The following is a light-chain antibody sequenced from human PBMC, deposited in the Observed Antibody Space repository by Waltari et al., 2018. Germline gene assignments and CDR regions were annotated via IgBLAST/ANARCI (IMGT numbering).Light chain of an antibody. CDR3: QQYNNWLPYT. Sequence: EVVMTQSPGIVSASPGERATLSCRASQSVSRNVAWYQQKPGQAPRLLIYGASTRAACIPARFSGSWSGTEFTLTISSLQSEDFAVYYCQQYNNWLPYTFGQGAKLEIK. J-gene: IGKJ2*01. V-gene: IGKV3-15*01. CDR1: QSVSRN. CDR2: GAS.